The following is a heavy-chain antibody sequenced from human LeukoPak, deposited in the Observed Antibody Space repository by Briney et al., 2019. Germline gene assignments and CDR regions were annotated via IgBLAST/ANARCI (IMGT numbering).Heavy chain of an antibody. Sequence: SVKVSCKASGGTFSSYAISWVRQAPGQGLEWMGRIIPILGIANYAQKFQGRVTITADKSTSTAYMELSSLRSEDTAVYYCARSLLGSYPFDYWGQGTLVTVSS. V-gene: IGHV1-69*04. CDR1: GGTFSSYA. CDR3: ARSLLGSYPFDY. J-gene: IGHJ4*02. D-gene: IGHD1-26*01. CDR2: IIPILGIA.